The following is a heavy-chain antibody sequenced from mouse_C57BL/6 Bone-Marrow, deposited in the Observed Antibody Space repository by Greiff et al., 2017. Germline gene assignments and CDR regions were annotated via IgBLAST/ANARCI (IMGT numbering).Heavy chain of an antibody. CDR2: INPSSGYT. CDR3: ATKPPYYCGSSYVDAMDY. CDR1: GYTFTSYW. Sequence: VHLVESGAELAKPGASVKLSCKASGYTFTSYWMHWVKQRPGQGLEWIGYINPSSGYTKYNQKFKDKATLTADKSSSTAYMQLSSLTYEDSAVYYCATKPPYYCGSSYVDAMDYWGQGTSVTVSS. V-gene: IGHV1-7*01. J-gene: IGHJ4*01. D-gene: IGHD1-1*01.